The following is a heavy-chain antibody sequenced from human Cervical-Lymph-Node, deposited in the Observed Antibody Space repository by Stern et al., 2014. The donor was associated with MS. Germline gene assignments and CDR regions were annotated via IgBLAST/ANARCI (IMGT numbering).Heavy chain of an antibody. CDR3: ATGAPSGTFFDY. CDR2: IRRISEGGIT. CDR1: GFNFRNIW. Sequence: EVQLVESGGGLVKPGGSLRLSCAASGFNFRNIWMSWVRPAPGKGLEWVARIRRISEGGITDYAEPVKDRFTISRDDSRTTVYLQLNGLKTEDTAVYFCATGAPSGTFFDYWGPGTPVTVSS. J-gene: IGHJ4*02. D-gene: IGHD1-26*01. V-gene: IGHV3-15*01.